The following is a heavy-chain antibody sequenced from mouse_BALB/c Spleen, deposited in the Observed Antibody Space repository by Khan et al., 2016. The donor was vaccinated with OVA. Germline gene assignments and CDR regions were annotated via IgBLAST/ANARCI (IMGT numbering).Heavy chain of an antibody. Sequence: QIQLVQSGPELKKPGETVKISCKASGYTFTDYSMHWVKQAPGKGLKWMGWINTETGEPTYADDFKGRFAFSLETSASTAYLQFNTLKNEDTDTYFCARSGGYDGFDYWGQGTTLTVSS. CDR2: INTETGEP. CDR3: ARSGGYDGFDY. V-gene: IGHV9-2-1*01. D-gene: IGHD2-2*01. J-gene: IGHJ2*01. CDR1: GYTFTDYS.